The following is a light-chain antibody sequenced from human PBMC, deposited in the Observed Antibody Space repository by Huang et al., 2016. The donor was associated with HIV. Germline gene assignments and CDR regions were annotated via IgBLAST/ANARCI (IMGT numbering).Light chain of an antibody. V-gene: IGKV3-11*01. Sequence: DIVLTQSPATLSLSPGERATLSCRAGQSVGSYLAWYQQTTGQAPRLLVSDASHRATGIPARFSGSGSGTDFTLTISSLEPEDFAVYYCHQHSNWPGTFGQGTRVEIK. CDR3: HQHSNWPGT. J-gene: IGKJ1*01. CDR2: DAS. CDR1: QSVGSY.